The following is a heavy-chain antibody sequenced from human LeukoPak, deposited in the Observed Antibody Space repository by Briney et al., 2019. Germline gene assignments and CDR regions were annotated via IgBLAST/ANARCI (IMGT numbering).Heavy chain of an antibody. D-gene: IGHD6-19*01. J-gene: IGHJ4*02. CDR2: IYFSGST. CDR3: AGYSSGWYVDY. CDR1: GGPISTYY. Sequence: PSETLSLTCTVSGGPISTYYWSWIRQPPGKGLEWIGYIYFSGSTDYNPSLKSRVIISVDTSNNQFSLKLSSVTAADTAVYYCAGYSSGWYVDYWGQGTLVTVSS. V-gene: IGHV4-59*01.